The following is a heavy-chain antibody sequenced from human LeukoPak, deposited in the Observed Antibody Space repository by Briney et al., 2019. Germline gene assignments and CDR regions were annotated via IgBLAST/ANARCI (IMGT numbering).Heavy chain of an antibody. CDR2: INPNSGGT. V-gene: IGHV1-2*02. D-gene: IGHD1-14*01. CDR3: ARGYGNYYYYYYMDV. J-gene: IGHJ6*03. Sequence: ASVKVSCKASGYTFTSYGISWVRQAPGQGLEWMGWINPNSGGTNYAQKFQGRVTMTRDTSISTAYMELSRLRSDDTAVYYYARGYGNYYYYYYMDVWGKGTTVTVSS. CDR1: GYTFTSYG.